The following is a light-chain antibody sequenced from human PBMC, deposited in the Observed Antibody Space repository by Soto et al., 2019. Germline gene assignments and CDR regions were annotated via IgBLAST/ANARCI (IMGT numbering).Light chain of an antibody. CDR1: QSVSSSY. J-gene: IGKJ5*01. CDR2: DAS. Sequence: EIVIPQSPANLSVSPVETATLSCRASQSVSSSYLAWYQQKPGQAHRLLIYDASNRATGIPARFSGSGSGTDFTLTISSLEPEDLAVYDGQQRSNWPPITFGQGTRLEIK. CDR3: QQRSNWPPIT. V-gene: IGKV3D-20*02.